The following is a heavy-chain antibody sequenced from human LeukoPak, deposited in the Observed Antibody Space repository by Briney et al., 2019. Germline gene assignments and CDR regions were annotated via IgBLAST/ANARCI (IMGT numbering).Heavy chain of an antibody. CDR1: GGSFSGYY. V-gene: IGHV4-34*01. J-gene: IGHJ4*02. CDR3: ARQELRYFDWLPARAFDY. D-gene: IGHD3-9*01. CDR2: INHSGST. Sequence: PSETLSLTCAVYGGSFSGYYWSWIRQPPGKGLEWIGEINHSGSTNYNPSLKSRVTISVDTSKNHFSLKLSSVTAADTAVYYCARQELRYFDWLPARAFDYWGQGTLVTVSS.